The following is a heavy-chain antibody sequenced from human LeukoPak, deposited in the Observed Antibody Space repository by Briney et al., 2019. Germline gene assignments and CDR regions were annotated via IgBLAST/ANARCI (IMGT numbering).Heavy chain of an antibody. CDR1: GGSVSSGSYY. D-gene: IGHD3-10*01. J-gene: IGHJ4*02. CDR3: AATKRALWFGELLGSDYFDY. CDR2: IYYSGST. Sequence: SETLSLTCTVSGGSVSSGSYYWSWIRQPPGKGLEWIGYIYYSGSTNYNPSLKSRVTIPVDTSKNQFSLKLSSVTAADTAVYYCAATKRALWFGELLGSDYFDYWGQGTLVTVSS. V-gene: IGHV4-61*01.